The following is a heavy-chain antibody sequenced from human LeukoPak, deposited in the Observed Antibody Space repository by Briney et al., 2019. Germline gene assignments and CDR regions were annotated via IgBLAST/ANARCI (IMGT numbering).Heavy chain of an antibody. CDR2: ISNSGGST. J-gene: IGHJ4*02. CDR3: AKAPVTSCRGAFCYPFDY. Sequence: GGTLRLSCAASGFTFSSYGMSWVRQAPGKGLEWVSVISNSGGSTDYADSVKGRFTISRDTSRSTLYLQMNSLRAEDAAVYYCAKAPVTSCRGAFCYPFDYWGQGTLVTVSS. D-gene: IGHD2-15*01. CDR1: GFTFSSYG. V-gene: IGHV3-23*01.